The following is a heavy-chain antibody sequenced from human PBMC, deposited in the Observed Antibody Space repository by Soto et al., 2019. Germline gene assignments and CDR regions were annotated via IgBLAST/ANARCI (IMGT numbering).Heavy chain of an antibody. CDR2: ISGSGGST. D-gene: IGHD4-4*01. CDR3: AKSTTLLGYYYGMDV. V-gene: IGHV3-23*01. Sequence: GGSLRLSCAASGFTFSSYAMSWVRQAPGKGLEWVSAISGSGGSTYYADSVKGRFTISRDNSKNTLYLQMNSLRAEDTAVYYCAKSTTLLGYYYGMDVWGQGTTVTVSS. J-gene: IGHJ6*02. CDR1: GFTFSSYA.